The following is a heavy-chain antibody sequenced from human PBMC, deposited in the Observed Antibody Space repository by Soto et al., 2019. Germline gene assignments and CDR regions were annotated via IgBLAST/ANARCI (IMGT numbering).Heavy chain of an antibody. CDR2: ISAYNGNT. CDR1: GYTFTSYG. D-gene: IGHD3-10*01. Sequence: ASVKVSCKASGYTFTSYGISWVRQAPGQGLEWMGWISAYNGNTNYAQKLQGRVTMTTDTSTSTAYMELRSLRSDDTAVYYCARVPRSYYQTSYYYGMDDWGQVTTVTDSS. J-gene: IGHJ6*02. V-gene: IGHV1-18*04. CDR3: ARVPRSYYQTSYYYGMDD.